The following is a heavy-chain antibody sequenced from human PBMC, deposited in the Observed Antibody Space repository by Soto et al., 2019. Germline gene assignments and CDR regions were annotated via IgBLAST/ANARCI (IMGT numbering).Heavy chain of an antibody. D-gene: IGHD6-19*01. CDR3: ARAPRPAAIAVLDH. J-gene: IGHJ4*02. Sequence: QVQLVQSGTEVKTSGASVKISCKASGYSFTSYDINWLRQARGQGPEWMGWVNPNTGDTGLAQRFQARVTLSSDTSINTAYVEVSSLRPDDTAIYFCARAPRPAAIAVLDHWGQGTLVAVSS. V-gene: IGHV1-8*01. CDR1: GYSFTSYD. CDR2: VNPNTGDT.